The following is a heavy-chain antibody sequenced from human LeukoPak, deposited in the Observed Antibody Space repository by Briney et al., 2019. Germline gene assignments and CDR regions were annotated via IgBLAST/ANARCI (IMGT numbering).Heavy chain of an antibody. CDR3: ARDPTRGTTLLLYYYYYYGMDV. CDR1: GFTFSSYA. J-gene: IGHJ6*02. V-gene: IGHV3-30-3*01. D-gene: IGHD1-7*01. CDR2: ISYDGSNK. Sequence: QPGGSLRLSCAASGFTFSSYAMHWVRQVPGKGLEWVAVISYDGSNKYYADSVKGRFTISRDNSENTLYLQMNSLRAEDTAVYYCARDPTRGTTLLLYYYYYYGMDVWGQGTTVTVSS.